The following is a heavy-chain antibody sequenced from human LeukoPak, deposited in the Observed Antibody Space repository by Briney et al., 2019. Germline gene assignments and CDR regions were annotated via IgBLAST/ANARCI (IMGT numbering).Heavy chain of an antibody. Sequence: GGSLRLSCAASGFTFSSYAMIWVRHAPGKELEWVSSIPASGGSTYYADSVKGRFTISRDNSKNSLYLQMNSLRAEDTAVYYCAKESSGGWYFDYWGQGTLVTVSS. CDR2: IPASGGST. D-gene: IGHD6-19*01. CDR1: GFTFSSYA. V-gene: IGHV3-23*01. J-gene: IGHJ4*02. CDR3: AKESSGGWYFDY.